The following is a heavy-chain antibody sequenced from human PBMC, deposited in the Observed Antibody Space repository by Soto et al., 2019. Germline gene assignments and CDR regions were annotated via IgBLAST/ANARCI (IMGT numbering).Heavy chain of an antibody. CDR3: ARVWIAAPNLYYFDY. J-gene: IGHJ4*01. CDR2: VYPSGDT. Sequence: SETLSLTCSVSGDSMFTNYWSWIRQPPGKGLQYIGDVYPSGDTNYNTSLNSRVTISADTSKKQFSLRLRSVTAADTAVYYCARVWIAAPNLYYFDYWGRGIRVTVS. D-gene: IGHD6-13*01. CDR1: GDSMFTNY. V-gene: IGHV4-4*08.